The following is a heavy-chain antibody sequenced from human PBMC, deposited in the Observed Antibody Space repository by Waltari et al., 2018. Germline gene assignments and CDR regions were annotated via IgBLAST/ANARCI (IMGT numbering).Heavy chain of an antibody. J-gene: IGHJ3*02. V-gene: IGHV3-30-3*01. CDR3: ARDVLLGAFDT. Sequence: QVELVGSGGDVVQPGGSLRVACGACGCRLNAHAIHWVRQAPGKGLEWVAAISNDGTKENYADSVKGRFTLSRDNSKNTLFLQMNSLSNDDTAVYYCARDVLLGAFDTWGQGTMVTVSS. CDR2: ISNDGTKE. CDR1: GCRLNAHA. D-gene: IGHD2-8*02.